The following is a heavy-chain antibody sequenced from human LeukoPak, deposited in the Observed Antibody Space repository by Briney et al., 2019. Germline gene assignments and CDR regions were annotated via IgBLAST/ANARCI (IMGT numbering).Heavy chain of an antibody. CDR3: AKDLNGYFDY. CDR1: GFTFSTYG. V-gene: IGHV3-30*02. J-gene: IGHJ4*02. Sequence: GGSLRLSCAASGFTFSTYGMHWVRQAPGKGLEWVAFIRYDGSNINYADSVKGRFTISRDNSKNTLYLQMNSLRDEDAAMYYCAKDLNGYFDYWGQQGLVAVAS. CDR2: IRYDGSNI.